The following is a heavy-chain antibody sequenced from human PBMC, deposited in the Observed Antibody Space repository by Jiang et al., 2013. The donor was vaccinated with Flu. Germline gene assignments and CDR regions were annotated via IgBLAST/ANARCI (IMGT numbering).Heavy chain of an antibody. J-gene: IGHJ4*02. CDR2: INPSGGST. V-gene: IGHV1-46*01. CDR1: GYTFTSYY. CDR3: ARGGDVRGVRLVYFDY. Sequence: GAEVKKPGASVKVSCKASGYTFTSYYMHWVRQAPGQGLEWMGIINPSGGSTSYAQKFQGRVTMTRDTSTSTVYMELSSLRSEDTAVYYCARGGDVRGVRLVYFDYWGQGTLVTVSS. D-gene: IGHD3-10*01.